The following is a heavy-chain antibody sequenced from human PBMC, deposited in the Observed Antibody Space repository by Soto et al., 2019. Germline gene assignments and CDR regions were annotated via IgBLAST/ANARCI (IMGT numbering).Heavy chain of an antibody. CDR1: GFTFSNSW. CDR3: ARADTVFGVVTVSGGLSFDL. D-gene: IGHD3-3*01. Sequence: GGSLRLACAASGFTFSNSWMSWVRQAPGKGLEWVANMNQDESEKYYVDSVKGRFTISRDNAKNSLFLQMTSLRAEDTAVYYCARADTVFGVVTVSGGLSFDLWGQGTMVTVPS. J-gene: IGHJ3*01. CDR2: MNQDESEK. V-gene: IGHV3-7*01.